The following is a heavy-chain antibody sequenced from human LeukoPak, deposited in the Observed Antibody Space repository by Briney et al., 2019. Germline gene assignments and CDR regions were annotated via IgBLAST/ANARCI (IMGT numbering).Heavy chain of an antibody. CDR3: ARDRHKYNYDSGGYPPY. CDR1: GFTFSSNS. Sequence: GGSLRLSCAASGFTFSSNSMNWVRQAPGKGLEWVSSISSSSSYIYYADSVKGRFTISRDNAKNSLYLQMNTLRAEDTAVYYCARDRHKYNYDSGGYPPYWGQGTLVTVSS. J-gene: IGHJ4*02. V-gene: IGHV3-21*01. CDR2: ISSSSSYI. D-gene: IGHD3-22*01.